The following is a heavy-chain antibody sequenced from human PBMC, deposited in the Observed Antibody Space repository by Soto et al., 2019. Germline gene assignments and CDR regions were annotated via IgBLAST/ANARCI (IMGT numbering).Heavy chain of an antibody. CDR2: ISHDGSNK. V-gene: IGHV3-30*18. CDR3: AKGGYIAAPGHFDY. Sequence: GGSLRLSCAASGFTFSSYGMHWVRQAPGKGLEWVSVISHDGSNKYYADSVKGRFTISRDNSKNTLYLQMNSLRAEDTAVYYCAKGGYIAAPGHFDYPSQRTLVIVSS. D-gene: IGHD6-13*01. J-gene: IGHJ4*02. CDR1: GFTFSSYG.